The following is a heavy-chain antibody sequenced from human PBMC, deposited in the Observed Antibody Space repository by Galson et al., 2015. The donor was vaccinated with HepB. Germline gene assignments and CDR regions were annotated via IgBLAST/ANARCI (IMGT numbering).Heavy chain of an antibody. CDR2: ISPTRSYI. V-gene: IGHV3-21*01. CDR3: ARGRGSTPSYYFDY. D-gene: IGHD2-15*01. J-gene: IGHJ4*02. Sequence: SLRLSCAASGFTFSNHNITWVRQAPGQGLEWVSSISPTRSYIFYADSVKGRFTISRASAKYSLYLQMNSLRAEDTAVYYCARGRGSTPSYYFDYWGQGTPVTVTS. CDR1: GFTFSNHN.